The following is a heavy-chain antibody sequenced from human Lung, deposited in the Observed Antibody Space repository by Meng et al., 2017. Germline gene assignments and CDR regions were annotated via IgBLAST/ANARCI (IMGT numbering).Heavy chain of an antibody. D-gene: IGHD4-17*01. V-gene: IGHV3-74*01. Sequence: EVPLGAVGGGLVQPGGALRLSWAASGFTFSTHWMHWVRQAPGKGLEWVSRITGDGSSTIYADSVQGRFTMSRDNAKNTLSLQMNSLRAEDTAVYYCARGGVTTDDWGQGTLVTVSS. CDR3: ARGGVTTDD. J-gene: IGHJ4*02. CDR2: ITGDGSST. CDR1: GFTFSTHW.